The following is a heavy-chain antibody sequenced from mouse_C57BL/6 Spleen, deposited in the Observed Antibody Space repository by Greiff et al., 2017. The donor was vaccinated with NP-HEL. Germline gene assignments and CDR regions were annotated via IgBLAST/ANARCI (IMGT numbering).Heavy chain of an antibody. CDR2: IDPETGGT. V-gene: IGHV1-15*01. CDR3: TRGGYSWYFDV. J-gene: IGHJ1*03. Sequence: VQVVESGAELVRPGASVTLSCKASGYTFTDYEMHWVKQTPVHGLEWIGAIDPETGGTAYNQKFKGKAILTADKSSSTAYMELRSLTSEDSAVYYCTRGGYSWYFDVWGTGTTVTVSS. D-gene: IGHD1-1*01. CDR1: GYTFTDYE.